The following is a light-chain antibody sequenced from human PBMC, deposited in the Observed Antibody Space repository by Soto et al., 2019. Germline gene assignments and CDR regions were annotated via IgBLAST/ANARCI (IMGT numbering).Light chain of an antibody. CDR2: ASS. CDR1: QTISSY. CDR3: ESSHSIAYT. Sequence: DIQMTQSPSSLSASVGDRVTITCRASQTISSYLNWYQQRPGKAPKLLIYASSSLQSGVPTRFSGSGAGTDFTPAISSLQPEDFETYYCESSHSIAYTFGQGTKLEIK. J-gene: IGKJ2*01. V-gene: IGKV1-39*01.